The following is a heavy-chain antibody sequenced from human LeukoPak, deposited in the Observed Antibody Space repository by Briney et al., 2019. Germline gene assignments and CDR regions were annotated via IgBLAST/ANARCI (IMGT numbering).Heavy chain of an antibody. D-gene: IGHD3-10*01. CDR3: AKEADYHGELLYYYFDY. J-gene: IGHJ4*02. Sequence: GGSLRLSCAASGFTFDDYTMHWARQAPGKGLEWVSLISWDGGSTYYADSVKGRFTISRDNAKNSLYLQMNSLRAEDTALYYCAKEADYHGELLYYYFDYWGQGTLVTVSS. CDR2: ISWDGGST. CDR1: GFTFDDYT. V-gene: IGHV3-43*01.